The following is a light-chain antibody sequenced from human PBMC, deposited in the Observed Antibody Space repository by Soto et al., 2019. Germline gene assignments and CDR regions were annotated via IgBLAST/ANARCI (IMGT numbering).Light chain of an antibody. Sequence: QSALTQPASVSGSPGQSITISCTGSSSDVGAYNLVSWYQHHPGKAPKLMISEVVKRPSGVSHRFSGSKSGNTASLTISGLQAEDEADYYCCSYAGSSMFVFGGGTKLTVL. CDR3: CSYAGSSMFV. J-gene: IGLJ2*01. CDR2: EVV. CDR1: SSDVGAYNL. V-gene: IGLV2-23*02.